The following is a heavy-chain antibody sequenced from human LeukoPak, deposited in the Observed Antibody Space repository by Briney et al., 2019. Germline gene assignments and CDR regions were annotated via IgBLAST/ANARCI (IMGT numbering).Heavy chain of an antibody. D-gene: IGHD5-18*01. V-gene: IGHV3-74*01. CDR2: INNDGSIT. CDR3: AKDPEYSYGYNGDY. CDR1: EFTISRYW. Sequence: GGSLRLSCAASEFTISRYWMHWVRQAPGKGLVWVSNINNDGSITTYADSVKGRFTISRDNVKNTLFLQMNSLGAEDTAVYYCAKDPEYSYGYNGDYWGQGTLVTVSS. J-gene: IGHJ4*02.